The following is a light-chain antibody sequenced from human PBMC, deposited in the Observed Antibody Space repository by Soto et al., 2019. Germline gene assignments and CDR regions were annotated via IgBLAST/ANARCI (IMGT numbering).Light chain of an antibody. CDR1: SSNIGAGYD. CDR2: GNS. CDR3: QSYDSSLSGG. V-gene: IGLV1-40*01. Sequence: QSVLTLPPSLSGAPGQRVTISCTGSSSNIGAGYDVHWYQQLPGTAPKLLIYGNSNRPSGVPDRFSGSKSGTSASLAITGLQAEDEADYYRQSYDSSLSGGFGNGTKVTVL. J-gene: IGLJ1*01.